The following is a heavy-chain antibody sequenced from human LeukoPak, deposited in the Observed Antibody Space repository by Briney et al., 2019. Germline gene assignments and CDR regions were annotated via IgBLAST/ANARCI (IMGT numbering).Heavy chain of an antibody. Sequence: ASVKGSCKASGYTFTGYFIHWVRQAPGQGLEWMGWINPNSGATDYTQKFQGRVTMTRDTSISTAYMEVIGLTSDDTAVYYCARGVDTAMFPAYYYYGMDVWGQGTTVTVSS. D-gene: IGHD5-18*01. J-gene: IGHJ6*02. CDR3: ARGVDTAMFPAYYYYGMDV. CDR2: INPNSGAT. CDR1: GYTFTGYF. V-gene: IGHV1-2*02.